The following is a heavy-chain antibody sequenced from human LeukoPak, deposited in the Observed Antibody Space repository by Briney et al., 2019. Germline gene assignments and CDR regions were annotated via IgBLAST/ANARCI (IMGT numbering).Heavy chain of an antibody. Sequence: QTGGSLRLSCAASGFTFSSYWMTWVRQAPGKGLEWVANIKQDGSKKNYVDSVKGRFTISRDNAKNSLYLQVNSLRAEDTAVYFCATPLDYYDSSGYHQGGDWGQGTLVTVSS. CDR3: ATPLDYYDSSGYHQGGD. D-gene: IGHD3-22*01. V-gene: IGHV3-7*03. CDR1: GFTFSSYW. CDR2: IKQDGSKK. J-gene: IGHJ4*02.